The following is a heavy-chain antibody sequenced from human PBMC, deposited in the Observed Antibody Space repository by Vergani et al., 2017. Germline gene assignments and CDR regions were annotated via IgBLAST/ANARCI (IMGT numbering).Heavy chain of an antibody. CDR1: GFTFRIYG. CDR2: IRYDGTKR. D-gene: IGHD5-12*01. CDR3: ARDLDIVATRDYYYGMDV. J-gene: IGHJ6*02. Sequence: QVQLVESGGGVVQPGGSLRLSCIASGFTFRIYGMHWVRQAPGKGLEWVAFIRYDGTKRFYGDSVKGRFTISRDNSQTTVFLQMNSLRADDSAVYYCARDLDIVATRDYYYGMDVWGQGTTVTVSS. V-gene: IGHV3-30*02.